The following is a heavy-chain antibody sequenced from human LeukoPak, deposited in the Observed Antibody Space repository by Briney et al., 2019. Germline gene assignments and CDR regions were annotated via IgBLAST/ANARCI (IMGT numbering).Heavy chain of an antibody. Sequence: PGGSLRLSCVASGFTSGFNFSEFWMNWVRQAPGKGLEWVANIKEDGSERYSVDSVEGRFTISRDNAKKSLYLQMNSLRAEDTAMYYCARDKPAGYTYGLDAFDIWGQGTMVTVS. CDR3: ARDKPAGYTYGLDAFDI. D-gene: IGHD5-18*01. CDR1: GFNFSEFW. V-gene: IGHV3-7*01. J-gene: IGHJ3*02. CDR2: IKEDGSER.